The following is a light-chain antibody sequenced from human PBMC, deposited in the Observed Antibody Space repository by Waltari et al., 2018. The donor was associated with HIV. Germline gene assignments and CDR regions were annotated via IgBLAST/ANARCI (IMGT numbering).Light chain of an antibody. J-gene: IGKJ1*01. CDR3: MQTLQTPRT. Sequence: DSVLTQSPLTLSVTPGEPASISRRSRQSLLHRDGKNYLDWYLQKPGQSPQLLIYFGSNRASGVPDRFSGSGSGTDFALKISRVEAEDVGVYYCMQTLQTPRTFGPGTKVEI. CDR2: FGS. CDR1: QSLLHRDGKNY. V-gene: IGKV2-28*01.